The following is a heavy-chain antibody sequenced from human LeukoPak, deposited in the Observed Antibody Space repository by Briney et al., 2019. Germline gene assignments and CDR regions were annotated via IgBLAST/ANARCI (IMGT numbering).Heavy chain of an antibody. CDR1: GYSFTSYW. CDR3: ARQYSSTLNWFDP. V-gene: IGHV5-51*01. CDR2: IYPGDSDT. D-gene: IGHD6-13*01. Sequence: GESLKISCKGSGYSFTSYWIGWVRQMPGKGLEWMGIIYPGDSDTRYGPSFQGQVTISADKSISTAYLQWSSLKASDTAMYYCARQYSSTLNWFDPWGQGTLVTVSS. J-gene: IGHJ5*02.